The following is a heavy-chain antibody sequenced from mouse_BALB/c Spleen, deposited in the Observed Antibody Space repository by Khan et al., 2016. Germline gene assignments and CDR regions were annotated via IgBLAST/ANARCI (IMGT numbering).Heavy chain of an antibody. J-gene: IGHJ2*01. CDR1: GFDFSRYW. CDR3: ARLHYYGYMNY. Sequence: EVKLLESGGGLVQPGGSLKLSCAASGFDFSRYWMRWVRQAPGKGLEWIGDINPDSSTITYTPSLKDKFIISRDNAKNTLYLHMSKVRSEDTALYYCARLHYYGYMNYWGQGTTLTVSA. V-gene: IGHV4-1*02. CDR2: INPDSSTI. D-gene: IGHD1-2*01.